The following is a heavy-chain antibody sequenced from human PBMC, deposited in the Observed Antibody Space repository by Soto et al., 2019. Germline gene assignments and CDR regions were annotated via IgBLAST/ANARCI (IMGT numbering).Heavy chain of an antibody. D-gene: IGHD6-13*01. Sequence: QVQLVQSGAEVKKPGASVKVSCKASGYTFTSYGISWVRQAPGQGLEWMGWISAYNGNTNYAQKLQGRVTMTTDTPTDKSHMEVRSLKADDTAVYYCARGPYSRAEGCFDPWGQGTLVTVSS. CDR1: GYTFTSYG. CDR3: ARGPYSRAEGCFDP. CDR2: ISAYNGNT. J-gene: IGHJ5*02. V-gene: IGHV1-18*04.